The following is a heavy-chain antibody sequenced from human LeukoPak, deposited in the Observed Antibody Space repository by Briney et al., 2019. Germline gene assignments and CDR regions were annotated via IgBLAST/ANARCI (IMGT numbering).Heavy chain of an antibody. CDR3: ARVPDYYYYGMDV. J-gene: IGHJ6*02. V-gene: IGHV1-69*04. CDR1: GGTSSSYA. Sequence: GASVKVSCKASGGTSSSYAISWVRQAPGQGLEWMGRIIPILGIANYAQKFQGRVTITADKSTSTAYMELSSLRSEDTAVYYCARVPDYYYYGMDVWGQGTTVTVSS. CDR2: IIPILGIA.